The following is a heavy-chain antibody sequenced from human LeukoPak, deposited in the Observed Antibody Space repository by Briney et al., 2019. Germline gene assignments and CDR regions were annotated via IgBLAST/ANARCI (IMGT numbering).Heavy chain of an antibody. CDR2: ISYDGSNK. Sequence: PGRSLRLSCAASGFTFSSYAMHWVRQAPGKGLEWVAVISYDGSNKYYADSVKGRFTISRDNSKSTLYLQMNSLRAEDTAVYYCARDHLAAAGTQYYYYYYMDVWGKGTTVTVSS. CDR1: GFTFSSYA. J-gene: IGHJ6*03. V-gene: IGHV3-30*04. D-gene: IGHD6-13*01. CDR3: ARDHLAAAGTQYYYYYYMDV.